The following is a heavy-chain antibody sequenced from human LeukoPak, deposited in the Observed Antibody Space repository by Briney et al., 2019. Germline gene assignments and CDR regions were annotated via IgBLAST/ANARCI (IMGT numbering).Heavy chain of an antibody. CDR3: AKRGVAGLDSYYYYYYMDV. CDR2: IYSGGST. Sequence: GGSLRLSCAASGFTVSSNYMSWVRQTPGKGLEWVSVIYSGGSTYYADSVKGRFTISRDNSKNTLYLQMNSLRAEDTAVYYCAKRGVAGLDSYYYYYYMDVWGKGTTVTISS. J-gene: IGHJ6*03. D-gene: IGHD6-19*01. CDR1: GFTVSSNY. V-gene: IGHV3-53*01.